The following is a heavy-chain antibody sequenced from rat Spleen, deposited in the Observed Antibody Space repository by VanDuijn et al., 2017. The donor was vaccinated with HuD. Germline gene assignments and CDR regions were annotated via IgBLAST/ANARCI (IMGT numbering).Heavy chain of an antibody. D-gene: IGHD1-12*03. CDR3: ASGYYYDGFPYYFNY. CDR2: ISTGGGNT. V-gene: IGHV5S13*01. Sequence: EVQLVESGGGLVQPGRSLKLSCAVSGFTFSNSAMAWVRQAPTKGLEWVTSISTGGGNTYYRDSVKGRFTISRDNAKNTLYLQMDSLRSEDTATYYCASGYYYDGFPYYFNYWGRGVMVTVSS. J-gene: IGHJ2*01. CDR1: GFTFSNSA.